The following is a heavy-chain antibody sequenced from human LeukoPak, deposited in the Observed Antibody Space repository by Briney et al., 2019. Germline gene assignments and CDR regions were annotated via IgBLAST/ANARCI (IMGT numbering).Heavy chain of an antibody. D-gene: IGHD3-22*01. CDR3: ARRVTVIYYMDL. J-gene: IGHJ6*03. Sequence: SETLSLTCAVYGGSFSAYYWTWIRQFPGRGLEWIGEINDSGGTNYNPSLKRRVNVLVDTSKNQFSLKLTSVTAADTAVYYCARRVTVIYYMDLWGKGTTVTVSS. V-gene: IGHV4-34*01. CDR2: INDSGGT. CDR1: GGSFSAYY.